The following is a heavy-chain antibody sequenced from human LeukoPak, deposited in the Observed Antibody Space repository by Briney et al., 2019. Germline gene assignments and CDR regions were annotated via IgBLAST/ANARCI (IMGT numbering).Heavy chain of an antibody. J-gene: IGHJ4*02. CDR2: ISWNSGSI. V-gene: IGHV3-9*03. CDR1: GFTFDDYA. CDR3: AKDRVFRGSGWSFFDY. Sequence: GGSLRLSCAASGFTFDDYAMHWVRQAPGKGLERVSGISWNSGSIGYADSVKGRFTISRDNAKNSLYLQMNSLRAEDMALYYCAKDRVFRGSGWSFFDYWGQGTLVTVSS. D-gene: IGHD6-19*01.